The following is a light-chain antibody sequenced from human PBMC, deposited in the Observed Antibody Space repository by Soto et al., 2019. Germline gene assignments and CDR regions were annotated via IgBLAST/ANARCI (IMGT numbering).Light chain of an antibody. CDR2: EDS. CDR3: QVLDSSSYPYV. Sequence: SSELTQPPSVSVAPGQTARITCGGDNIGSRSVYWYQQKPGQAPVLVVYEDSDRPSGIPERFSGSNSGNTATLTISRVEAGDEADYYCQVLDSSSYPYVFGTGTKLTVL. J-gene: IGLJ1*01. V-gene: IGLV3-21*02. CDR1: NIGSRS.